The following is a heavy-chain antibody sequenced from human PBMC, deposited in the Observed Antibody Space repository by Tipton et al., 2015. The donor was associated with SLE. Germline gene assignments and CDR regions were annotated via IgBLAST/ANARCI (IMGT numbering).Heavy chain of an antibody. D-gene: IGHD3-9*01. J-gene: IGHJ4*02. V-gene: IGHV3-21*04. CDR1: GFSFNAYS. Sequence: SLRLSCAASGFSFNAYSMTWVRQAPGKGLEWVSFISASSSHIYYADSLKGRFTISRDNAKNSLFLEMNSLRAEDMALYHCAKSKDILTGYSASPFDNWGPGTLVTVSS. CDR2: ISASSSHI. CDR3: AKSKDILTGYSASPFDN.